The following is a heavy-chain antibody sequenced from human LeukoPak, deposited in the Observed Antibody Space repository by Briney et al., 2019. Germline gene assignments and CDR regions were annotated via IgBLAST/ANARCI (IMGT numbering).Heavy chain of an antibody. CDR1: GDSVSSNSAA. D-gene: IGHD3-16*02. Sequence: SQTLSLTCAISGDSVSSNSAAWNWIRQSPSRGLEWLGRTYYRTEWHFDYADAVKGRITINSDTSKNQFSLKLSSVTAADTAVYYCARGEYVWGSYRFFDPWGQGTLVTVSS. V-gene: IGHV6-1*01. CDR3: ARGEYVWGSYRFFDP. CDR2: TYYRTEWHF. J-gene: IGHJ5*02.